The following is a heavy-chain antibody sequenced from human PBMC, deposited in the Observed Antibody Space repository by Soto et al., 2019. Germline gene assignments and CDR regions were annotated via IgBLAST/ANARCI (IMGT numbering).Heavy chain of an antibody. V-gene: IGHV1-69*13. D-gene: IGHD3-10*01. Sequence: SVKVSCKASGGTFNSYAISWVRQAPGQGLEWMGGIIPIFGTANYAQKFQGRVTITADESTSTAYMELSSLRSEDTAVYYCAREQTQFARPDYGMDVWGQGTTVTVSS. CDR1: GGTFNSYA. CDR3: AREQTQFARPDYGMDV. CDR2: IIPIFGTA. J-gene: IGHJ6*02.